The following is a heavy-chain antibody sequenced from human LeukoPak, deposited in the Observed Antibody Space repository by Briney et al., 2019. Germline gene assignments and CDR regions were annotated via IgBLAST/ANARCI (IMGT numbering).Heavy chain of an antibody. CDR1: FYTFTSYG. V-gene: IGHV1-18*01. CDR2: ISSYNGNT. Sequence: ASVKVSCKASFYTFTSYGISGVPPAPGQGLECVGCISSYNGNTNYAQKLRGRLTMTTDTSTSTAYMELRSLRYDDTAVYYCARDFVDYYDSSGYTRYYYYGMDVWGQGTTVTVSS. J-gene: IGHJ6*02. D-gene: IGHD3-22*01. CDR3: ARDFVDYYDSSGYTRYYYYGMDV.